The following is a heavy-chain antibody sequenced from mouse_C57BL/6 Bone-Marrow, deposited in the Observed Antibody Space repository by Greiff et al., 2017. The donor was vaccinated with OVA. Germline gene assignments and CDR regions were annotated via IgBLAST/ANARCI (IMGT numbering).Heavy chain of an antibody. CDR1: GYTFTDYE. CDR2: IDPETGGT. V-gene: IGHV1-15*01. D-gene: IGHD2-3*01. CDR3: TNRWLLLYYFDY. Sequence: VQLVESGAELVRPGASVTLSCKASGYTFTDYEMHWVKQTPVHGLEWIGAIDPETGGTAYNQKFKGKAILTADKSSSTAYMELRSLTSEDSAVYYCTNRWLLLYYFDYWGQGTTLTVSS. J-gene: IGHJ2*01.